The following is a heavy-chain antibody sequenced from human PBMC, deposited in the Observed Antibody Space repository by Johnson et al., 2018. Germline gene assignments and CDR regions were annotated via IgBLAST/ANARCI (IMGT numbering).Heavy chain of an antibody. V-gene: IGHV3-48*02. CDR1: GFTFSTYT. Sequence: VQLVQSGGGLVQPGGCLRLSCAASGFTFSTYTMNWVRQAPGKGLEWVSYISGGSTIIYYADSVKGRFTISRDNAKNSLHLQMNSLRDEGTAVYYCAAEHYYDSSGLLAGEYFQHWGQGTLVTVSS. CDR2: ISGGSTII. CDR3: AAEHYYDSSGLLAGEYFQH. D-gene: IGHD3-22*01. J-gene: IGHJ1*01.